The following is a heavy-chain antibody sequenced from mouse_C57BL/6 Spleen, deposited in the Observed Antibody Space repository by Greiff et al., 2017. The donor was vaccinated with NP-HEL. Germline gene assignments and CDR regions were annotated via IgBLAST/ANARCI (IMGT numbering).Heavy chain of an antibody. Sequence: VQLQQPGAELVKPGASVKLSCKASGYTFTSYWMHWVKQRPGQGLEWIGMIHPNSGSTNYNEKFKSKATLTVDKSSSTAYMQLSSLTSEDSAVYYCARTDGYYGVYFDYWGQGTTLTVSS. J-gene: IGHJ2*01. CDR2: IHPNSGST. V-gene: IGHV1-64*01. D-gene: IGHD2-3*01. CDR1: GYTFTSYW. CDR3: ARTDGYYGVYFDY.